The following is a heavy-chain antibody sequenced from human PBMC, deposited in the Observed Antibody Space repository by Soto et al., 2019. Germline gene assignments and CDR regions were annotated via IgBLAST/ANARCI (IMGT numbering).Heavy chain of an antibody. CDR3: AILPQDIVVVVAA. CDR1: GFTFSSYA. J-gene: IGHJ5*02. CDR2: ISGSGGST. V-gene: IGHV3-23*01. Sequence: PGGSLRLSCAASGFTFSSYAMSWVRQAPGKGLEWVSAISGSGGSTYYADSVKGRFTTSRDNSKNTLYLQMNSLRAEDTAVYYCAILPQDIVVVVAAWGQGTLVTVSS. D-gene: IGHD2-15*01.